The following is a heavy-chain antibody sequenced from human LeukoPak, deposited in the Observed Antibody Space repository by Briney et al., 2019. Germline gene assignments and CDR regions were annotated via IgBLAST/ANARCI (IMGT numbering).Heavy chain of an antibody. CDR2: IYYSGST. CDR3: ARTTEAHSWLTRYYDYYMDV. Sequence: SETLSLTCTVSGGSISSYYWSWIRQPPGKGLEWIGYIYYSGSTHYNPSLKSRVTISVDTSKNQFSLKLSSVTAADTAVYYCARTTEAHSWLTRYYDYYMDVWGKGTTVTVSS. V-gene: IGHV4-59*01. CDR1: GGSISSYY. J-gene: IGHJ6*03. D-gene: IGHD6-13*01.